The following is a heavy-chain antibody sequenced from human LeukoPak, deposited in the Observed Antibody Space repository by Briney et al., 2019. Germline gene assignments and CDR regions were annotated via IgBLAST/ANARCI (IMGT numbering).Heavy chain of an antibody. CDR1: GGSISSGSYY. CDR3: ARESTGFGELVWFDP. V-gene: IGHV4-61*02. J-gene: IGHJ5*02. D-gene: IGHD3-10*01. CDR2: SYTSGST. Sequence: SETLSLTCTGSGGSISSGSYYWSWIRQPAGKGLEWIGRSYTSGSTNYNPSLKSRVTISIDTSTHQFSLKLRSVTAADTAVYYCARESTGFGELVWFDPWGQGTLVTVSS.